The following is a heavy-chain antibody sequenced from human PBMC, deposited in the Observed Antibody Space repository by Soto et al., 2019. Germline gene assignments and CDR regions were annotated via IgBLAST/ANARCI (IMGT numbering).Heavy chain of an antibody. CDR3: TPPSGGGRTVDY. J-gene: IGHJ4*02. CDR1: GFTFSDVW. V-gene: IGHV3-15*01. D-gene: IGHD3-16*01. CDR2: VKSKTDGGTV. Sequence: EVQLVESGGGLVKPGGSLRLSCAASGFTFSDVWMTWVRQAPGKGLEWVGRVKSKTDGGTVDYAAPVKGRFIISRDDSTSTVSLQMDSLKIEDTAVYYCTPPSGGGRTVDYWGQGTLVTVSS.